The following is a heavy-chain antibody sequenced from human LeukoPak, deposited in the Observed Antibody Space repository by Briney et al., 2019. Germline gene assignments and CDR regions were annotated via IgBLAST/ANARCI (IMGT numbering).Heavy chain of an antibody. Sequence: GGSLRLSCAASGFTFSSYAMHWVRQAPGKGLEWVAVISYDGSNKYYADSVKGRFTISRDNSKNTLYLQMNSLRAEDTAVYYCARDAYGGYNWFDPWGQGTLVTVSS. J-gene: IGHJ5*02. CDR3: ARDAYGGYNWFDP. V-gene: IGHV3-30*04. CDR1: GFTFSSYA. D-gene: IGHD2-21*01. CDR2: ISYDGSNK.